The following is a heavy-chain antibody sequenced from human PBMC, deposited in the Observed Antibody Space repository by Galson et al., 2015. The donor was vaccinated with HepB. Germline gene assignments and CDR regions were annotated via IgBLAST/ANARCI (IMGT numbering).Heavy chain of an antibody. J-gene: IGHJ6*02. CDR2: MNPNSGNT. CDR1: GYTFTSYD. D-gene: IGHD4-11*01. V-gene: IGHV1-8*01. CDR3: ARGLLYSTTVTTKRSPQYYYYYGMGV. Sequence: SVKVSCRASGYTFTSYDINWVRQATGQGLEWMGWMNPNSGNTGYAQKFQGRVTMTRNTSISTAYMELSSLRSEDTAVYYCARGLLYSTTVTTKRSPQYYYYYGMGVWGQGTTVTVSS.